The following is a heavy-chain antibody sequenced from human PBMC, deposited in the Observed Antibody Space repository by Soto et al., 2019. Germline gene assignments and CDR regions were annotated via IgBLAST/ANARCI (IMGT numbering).Heavy chain of an antibody. CDR1: GYTFTGYY. D-gene: IGHD2-2*01. V-gene: IGHV1-2*02. CDR2: INPNSGGT. Sequence: GASVKVSCKASGYTFTGYYMHWVRQAPGQGLEWMGWINPNSGGTNYARKFQGRVTMTRDTSISTAYMELSRLRSDDTAVYYCARFKRQYLNWFDPWGQGTLVTVSS. J-gene: IGHJ5*02. CDR3: ARFKRQYLNWFDP.